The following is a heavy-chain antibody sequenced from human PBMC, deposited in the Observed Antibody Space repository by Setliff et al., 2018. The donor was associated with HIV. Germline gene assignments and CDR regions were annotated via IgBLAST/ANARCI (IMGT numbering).Heavy chain of an antibody. CDR1: GYTFTDNY. Sequence: ASVKVSCKASGYTFTDNYIHWVRQAPGQGLEWMAWINSATGGTNYAQNFQGWVTVTRDTSINTVYMELSSLKSDDTAVYYCARAPTHYFGNNKSSWPDAFDIWGLGTMVTVSS. CDR3: ARAPTHYFGNNKSSWPDAFDI. J-gene: IGHJ3*02. V-gene: IGHV1-2*04. D-gene: IGHD3-10*01. CDR2: INSATGGT.